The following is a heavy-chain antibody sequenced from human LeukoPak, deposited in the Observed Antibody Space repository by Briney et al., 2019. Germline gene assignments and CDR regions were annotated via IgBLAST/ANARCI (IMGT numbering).Heavy chain of an antibody. J-gene: IGHJ4*02. CDR2: IDPSDSYT. CDR3: ARRLTTVTTYDY. CDR1: GYKFAGYW. D-gene: IGHD4-17*01. Sequence: GESLRISCVGSGYKFAGYWIAWVRQLPGKGLEWMGRIDPSDSYTNYSPSFQGHVTISADKSISTAYLQWSSLKASDTAMYYCARRLTTVTTYDYWGQGTLVTVSS. V-gene: IGHV5-10-1*01.